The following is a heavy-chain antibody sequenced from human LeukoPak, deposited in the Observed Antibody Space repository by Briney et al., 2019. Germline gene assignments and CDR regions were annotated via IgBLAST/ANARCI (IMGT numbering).Heavy chain of an antibody. D-gene: IGHD1-26*01. CDR2: ISGSGGST. V-gene: IGHV3-23*01. Sequence: GGSLSLSCAASGFTFSSYSISWGRQAPGKGLEWVSAISGSGGSTYYADSVKGRFTISRDNSKNTLYLQMNSLRAEDTAVYYCAKDPMSVVATTFDYWGQGTLVTVSS. J-gene: IGHJ4*02. CDR3: AKDPMSVVATTFDY. CDR1: GFTFSSYS.